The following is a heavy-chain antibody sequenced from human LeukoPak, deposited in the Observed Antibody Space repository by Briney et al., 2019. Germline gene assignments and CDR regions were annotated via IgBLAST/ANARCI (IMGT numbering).Heavy chain of an antibody. CDR2: IYYSGST. D-gene: IGHD3-10*01. J-gene: IGHJ4*02. CDR1: GGSISSSSYY. Sequence: PSETLSPTCTVSGGSISSSSYYWGWIRQPPGKGLEWIASIYYSGSTYYNPSLKSRVTISVDTSKNQFSLKLSSVTAADTAVYYCARHYGSGTYPLDYWGRGTLVTVSS. V-gene: IGHV4-39*01. CDR3: ARHYGSGTYPLDY.